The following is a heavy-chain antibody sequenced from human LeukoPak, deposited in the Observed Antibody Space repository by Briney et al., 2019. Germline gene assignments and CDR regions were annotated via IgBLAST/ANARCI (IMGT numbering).Heavy chain of an antibody. V-gene: IGHV3-33*01. J-gene: IGHJ5*02. Sequence: GGSLRLSCAASGFTFSSYGMHWVRQAPGKGLEWVAVIWYDGSNKYYADSVKGRFTISRDNSKNTLYLQMNSLRAEDTAGYYCARDRPGIAAAGTKTPINWFDPWGQGTLVTVSS. D-gene: IGHD6-13*01. CDR1: GFTFSSYG. CDR2: IWYDGSNK. CDR3: ARDRPGIAAAGTKTPINWFDP.